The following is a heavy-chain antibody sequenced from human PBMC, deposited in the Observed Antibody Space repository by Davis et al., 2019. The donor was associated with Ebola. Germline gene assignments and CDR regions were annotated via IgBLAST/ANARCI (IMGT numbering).Heavy chain of an antibody. CDR2: IKQDGSEK. J-gene: IGHJ2*01. CDR3: ARNVATHHDIWSGYPHWYFDL. D-gene: IGHD3-3*01. CDR1: GFTFSSYW. V-gene: IGHV3-7*03. Sequence: GESLKISCAASGFTFSSYWMSWVRQAPGKGLEWVANIKQDGSEKYYVDSVKGRFTISRHSSENAVYLQMNGLRPEDTAVYYCARNVATHHDIWSGYPHWYFDLWGRGTLVTVSS.